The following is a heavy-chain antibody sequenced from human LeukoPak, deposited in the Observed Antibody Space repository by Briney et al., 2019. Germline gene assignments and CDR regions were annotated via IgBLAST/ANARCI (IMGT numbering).Heavy chain of an antibody. CDR2: ISSSGSTI. J-gene: IGHJ4*02. D-gene: IGHD3-3*01. CDR3: ASFVFGVVISLDY. CDR1: GFTFSSYE. Sequence: GGSLGLSCAASGFTFSSYEMNWVRQAPGKGLEWVSYISSSGSTIYYADSVKGRFTISRDNAKHSLYLQMNSLRAEDTAVYYCASFVFGVVISLDYWGQGTLVTVSS. V-gene: IGHV3-48*03.